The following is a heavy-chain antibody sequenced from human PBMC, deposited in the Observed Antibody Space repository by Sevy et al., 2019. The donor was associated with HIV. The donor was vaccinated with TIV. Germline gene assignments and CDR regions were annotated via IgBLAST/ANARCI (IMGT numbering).Heavy chain of an antibody. V-gene: IGHV1-8*01. CDR1: GYTFTSYD. J-gene: IGHJ4*02. D-gene: IGHD3-10*01. CDR2: MTPSSRET. CDR3: ARNLYGSGTFDY. Sequence: ASVKVSCKASGYTFTSYDINWVRQAAGQGLEWVGWMTPSSRETGYAQKFEDRITMTGDTSISTAYLELSSLTSEDTAVYFCARNLYGSGTFDYWGQGTLVTVSS.